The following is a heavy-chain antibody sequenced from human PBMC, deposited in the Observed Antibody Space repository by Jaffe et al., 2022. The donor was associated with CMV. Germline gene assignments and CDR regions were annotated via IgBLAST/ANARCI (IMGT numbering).Heavy chain of an antibody. CDR3: AKVGGVRFLEWLRGGGMDV. CDR2: ISYDGSNK. CDR1: GFTFSSYG. D-gene: IGHD3-3*01. J-gene: IGHJ6*02. Sequence: QVQLVESGGGVVQPGRSLRLSCAASGFTFSSYGMHWVRQAPGKGLEWVAVISYDGSNKYYADSVKGRFTISRDNSKNTLYLQMNSLRAEDTAVYYCAKVGGVRFLEWLRGGGMDVWGQGTTVTVSS. V-gene: IGHV3-30*18.